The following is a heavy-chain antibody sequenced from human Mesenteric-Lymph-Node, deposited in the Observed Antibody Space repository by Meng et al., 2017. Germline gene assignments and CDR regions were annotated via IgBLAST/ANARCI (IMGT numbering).Heavy chain of an antibody. Sequence: PLQESGPGLVKPAGTLPLTCVVSGGSISSGYWWTWVRQSPGKGLEWIGEMYHSGTTNYNPSLKSRVTISMGKSNNQLSLKLNSATAADTAVYYCATQESRDGHNPYWGQGTLVTVSS. CDR2: MYHSGTT. D-gene: IGHD5-24*01. CDR3: ATQESRDGHNPY. J-gene: IGHJ4*02. V-gene: IGHV4-4*02. CDR1: GGSISSGYW.